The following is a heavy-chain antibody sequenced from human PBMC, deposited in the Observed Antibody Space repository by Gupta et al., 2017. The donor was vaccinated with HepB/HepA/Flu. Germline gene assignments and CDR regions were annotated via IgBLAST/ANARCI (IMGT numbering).Heavy chain of an antibody. D-gene: IGHD6-13*01. CDR2: ITSNTSTR. CDR3: ETGSSEEQLGYYFDY. CDR1: SCTFRSYR. Sequence: VQLVEAVGGLVQPGGSLRLSCAVSSCTFRSYRMNWGRQAPGKGLEWVSDITSNTSTRYNEDYVTGRCTISRDNAKNSQYLQMNSLRGGDTAVYDCETGSSEEQLGYYFDYWGQGNLVTVSS. J-gene: IGHJ4*02. V-gene: IGHV3-48*01.